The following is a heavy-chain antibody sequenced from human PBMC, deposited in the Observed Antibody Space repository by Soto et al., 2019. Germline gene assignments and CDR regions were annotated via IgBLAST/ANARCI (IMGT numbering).Heavy chain of an antibody. CDR2: ISYDGSNK. J-gene: IGHJ4*02. V-gene: IGHV3-30*03. D-gene: IGHD6-19*01. CDR3: ARETGYSSGWRQDY. CDR1: GFTFSSYG. Sequence: PGGSLRLSCAASGFTFSSYGMHWVRQAPGKGLEWVAVISYDGSNKYYADSVKGRFTISRDNSKNTLYLQMNSLRAEDTAVYYCARETGYSSGWRQDYWGQGT.